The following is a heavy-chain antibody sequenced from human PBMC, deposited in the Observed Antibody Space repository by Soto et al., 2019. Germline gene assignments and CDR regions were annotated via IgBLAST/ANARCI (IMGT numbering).Heavy chain of an antibody. Sequence: TGGSLRLSCAASGFTFSSYAMSWVRQAPGKGLEWVSAISGSGGSTYYADSVKGRFTISRDNSKNTLYLQMNSLRAEDTAVYYCAKNFRITGKGPYYYYMDVWGKGTTVTVSS. J-gene: IGHJ6*03. CDR3: AKNFRITGKGPYYYYMDV. CDR2: ISGSGGST. CDR1: GFTFSSYA. D-gene: IGHD1-20*01. V-gene: IGHV3-23*01.